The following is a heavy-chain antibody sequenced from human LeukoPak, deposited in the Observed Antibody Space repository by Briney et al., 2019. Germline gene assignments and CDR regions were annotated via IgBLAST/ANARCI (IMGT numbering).Heavy chain of an antibody. J-gene: IGHJ4*02. CDR3: ARQGGNWDY. CDR1: GYSISSGYY. V-gene: IGHV4-38-2*01. CDR2: IYHSGST. D-gene: IGHD2-21*01. Sequence: SETLSLTCAVSGYSISSGYYWGWIRQPPGKGLEWIGSIYHSGSTYYNPSLESRVTISVDTSKNQFSLKLSSVTAADTAVYYCARQGGNWDYWGQGTLVTVSS.